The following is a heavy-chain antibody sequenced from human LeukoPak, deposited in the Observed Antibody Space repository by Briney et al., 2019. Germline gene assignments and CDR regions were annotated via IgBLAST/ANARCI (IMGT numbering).Heavy chain of an antibody. V-gene: IGHV1-18*01. CDR3: ARDAPTPRLTPDY. Sequence: ASVQVSCKTSGYTFTSYGGSWVRQAPGQGLEWMGWISGYNCNTNYAQKVQGRVTMTTDTSTSTAYMELRSLTSDDTAVYYCARDAPTPRLTPDYWGQGSLVTVSP. J-gene: IGHJ4*02. CDR2: ISGYNCNT. D-gene: IGHD2-15*01. CDR1: GYTFTSYG.